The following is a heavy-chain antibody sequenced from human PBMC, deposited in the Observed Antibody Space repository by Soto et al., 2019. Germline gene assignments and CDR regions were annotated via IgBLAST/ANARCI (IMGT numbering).Heavy chain of an antibody. CDR3: ARDYDILTAPFDY. CDR2: IYYSGST. D-gene: IGHD3-9*01. J-gene: IGHJ4*02. CDR1: GGSISSSSYY. Sequence: SETLSLTCTVSGGSISSSSYYWGWIRQPPGKGLEWIGSIYYSGSTYYNPSLKSRVTISVDTSKNQFSLKLSSVTAADTAVYYCARDYDILTAPFDYWGQGTLVTVSS. V-gene: IGHV4-39*01.